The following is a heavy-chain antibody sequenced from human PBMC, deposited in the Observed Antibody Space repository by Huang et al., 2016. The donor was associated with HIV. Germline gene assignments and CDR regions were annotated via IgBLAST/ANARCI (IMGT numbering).Heavy chain of an antibody. J-gene: IGHJ3*02. CDR2: ISGSSTYI. Sequence: EVQLVESGGGLVRPGGSLTLSCAASGFPFSDYSLSGVRQARGKGLGWVSHISGSSTYIYYVDSVKGRFAISRDNAKNLLFLQMNSLRAEDTALYYCARRYNWNYVAHGFDIWGQGTMVTVSS. CDR1: GFPFSDYS. V-gene: IGHV3-21*06. D-gene: IGHD1-7*01. CDR3: ARRYNWNYVAHGFDI.